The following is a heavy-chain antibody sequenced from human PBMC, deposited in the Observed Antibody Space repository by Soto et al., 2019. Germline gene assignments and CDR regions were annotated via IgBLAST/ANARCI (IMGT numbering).Heavy chain of an antibody. J-gene: IGHJ4*02. D-gene: IGHD3-22*01. CDR2: MSRDGGVT. CDR1: GFTFSNYG. Sequence: PGGSLRLSCAASGFTFSNYGMTWVRQAPGKGLEWVSGMSRDGGVTDYTDSVKGRVTMTTDTSTSTAYMELRSLRSDDTAVYYCARGSGYGLYYFDYWGQGTLVTVSS. V-gene: IGHV3-23*01. CDR3: ARGSGYGLYYFDY.